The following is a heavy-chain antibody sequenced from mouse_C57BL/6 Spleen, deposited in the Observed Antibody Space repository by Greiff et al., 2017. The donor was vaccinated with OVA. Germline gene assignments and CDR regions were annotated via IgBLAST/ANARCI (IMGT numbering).Heavy chain of an antibody. J-gene: IGHJ1*03. V-gene: IGHV1-52*01. D-gene: IGHD1-1*01. CDR3: ARDGSSHWYFDV. CDR2: IDPSDSET. Sequence: QVHVKQPGAELVRPGSSVKLSCKASGYTFTSYWMHWVKQRPIQGLEWIGNIDPSDSETHYNQKFKDKATLTVDKSSSTAYMQLSSLTSEDSAVYYCARDGSSHWYFDVWGTGTTVTVSS. CDR1: GYTFTSYW.